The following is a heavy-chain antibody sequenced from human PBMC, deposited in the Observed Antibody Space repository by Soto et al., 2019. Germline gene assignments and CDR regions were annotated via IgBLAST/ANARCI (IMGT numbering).Heavy chain of an antibody. D-gene: IGHD4-17*01. CDR3: ARTTAVPNTLRSRYFFDY. CDR1: GGSVSDKTYY. Sequence: QVQLQESGPGLLKPSETLSLTCSVSGGSVSDKTYYWSWIRQPPGKRLEWIGYVYYSGTTNYNPYLKSRVTISVGLSKNRFSLRLSSVTTADTALYYCARTTAVPNTLRSRYFFDYWGQGTLVTVSS. CDR2: VYYSGTT. J-gene: IGHJ4*02. V-gene: IGHV4-61*01.